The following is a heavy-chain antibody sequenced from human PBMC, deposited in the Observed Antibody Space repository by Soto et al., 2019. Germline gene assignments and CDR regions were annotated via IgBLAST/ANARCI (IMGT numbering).Heavy chain of an antibody. V-gene: IGHV3-23*01. CDR2: ISGSGGNST. J-gene: IGHJ4*02. CDR3: AKGGGSCCFDN. Sequence: ESGGGLVQPGGSLRLSCAASGFTFSTYAMSWVRQARGKGLEWVSAISGSGGNSTFSGDSVKGRFTNSRDNSKNTLYLRMNSLGAEDTAVYYCAKGGGSCCFDNWGQGPLVTVAS. D-gene: IGHD2-15*01. CDR1: GFTFSTYA.